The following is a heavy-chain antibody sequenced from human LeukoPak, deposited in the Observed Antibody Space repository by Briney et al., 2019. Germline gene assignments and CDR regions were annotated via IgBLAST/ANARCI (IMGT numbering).Heavy chain of an antibody. Sequence: SETLSLTCAVSGDSISSNNWWSWVRQPPGKGLEWIGESGESGGTKFNPSLKSRVSISADTSKNQFSLKLRSVTAADTAVYYCAKNGQSGFSFDPWGQGTLVTVSS. CDR2: SGESGGT. D-gene: IGHD1-26*01. CDR3: AKNGQSGFSFDP. J-gene: IGHJ5*02. CDR1: GDSISSNNW. V-gene: IGHV4-4*02.